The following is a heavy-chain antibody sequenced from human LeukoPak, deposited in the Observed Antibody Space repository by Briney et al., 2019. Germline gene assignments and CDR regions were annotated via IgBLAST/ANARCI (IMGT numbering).Heavy chain of an antibody. CDR1: GGSISSSSYY. D-gene: IGHD3-16*01. V-gene: IGHV4-61*02. Sequence: PSETLSLTCTVSGGSISSSSYYWSWIRQPAGRGLEWIGRIYTSGSTNYNPSLKSRVTMSVDTSKNQFSLKLSSVTAADTAVYYCARSYPDWYFDLWGRGTLVTVSS. CDR3: ARSYPDWYFDL. J-gene: IGHJ2*01. CDR2: IYTSGST.